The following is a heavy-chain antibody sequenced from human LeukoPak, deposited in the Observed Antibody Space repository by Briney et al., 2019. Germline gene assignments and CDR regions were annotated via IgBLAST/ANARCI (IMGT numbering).Heavy chain of an antibody. V-gene: IGHV1-69*06. Sequence: ASVKVSCKASGGTFSSYAISWVRQAPGQGLEWMGGIIPIFGTANYAQKFQGRVTITADKSTSTAYMELSSLRSEDTAVYYCARSGPTYYYDSSGYYHGYYFDYWGQGTLVTVSS. D-gene: IGHD3-22*01. CDR2: IIPIFGTA. J-gene: IGHJ4*02. CDR1: GGTFSSYA. CDR3: ARSGPTYYYDSSGYYHGYYFDY.